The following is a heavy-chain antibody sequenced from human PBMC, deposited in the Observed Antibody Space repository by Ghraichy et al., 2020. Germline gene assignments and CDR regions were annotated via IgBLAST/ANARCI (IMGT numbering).Heavy chain of an antibody. CDR1: GFNFRSHG. D-gene: IGHD5-24*01. J-gene: IGHJ4*02. V-gene: IGHV3-33*06. CDR3: AKGGRWLQQPYHFDS. Sequence: GGSLRLSCAASGFNFRSHGMHWVRQAPGKGPEWVALIWNGGTKTYYSDSVRGRFTISRDNSKDTVSLEMNRLRAEDSAVYYCAKGGRWLQQPYHFDSWGRGTQVTVSS. CDR2: IWNGGTKT.